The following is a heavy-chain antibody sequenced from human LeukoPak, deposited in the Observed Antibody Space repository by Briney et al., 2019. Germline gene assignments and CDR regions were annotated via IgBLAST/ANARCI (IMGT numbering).Heavy chain of an antibody. CDR1: GGSFSGYY. J-gene: IGHJ4*02. D-gene: IGHD3-22*01. CDR3: ARGQIDDSSGYLDY. Sequence: SETLSLTCAVYGGSFSGYYWSWIRQPPGKGLEWIGEINHSGSTNYNPSLKSRVTISVDTSKNQFSLKLSSVTAADTAVYYCARGQIDDSSGYLDYWGQGTLVTVSS. CDR2: INHSGST. V-gene: IGHV4-34*01.